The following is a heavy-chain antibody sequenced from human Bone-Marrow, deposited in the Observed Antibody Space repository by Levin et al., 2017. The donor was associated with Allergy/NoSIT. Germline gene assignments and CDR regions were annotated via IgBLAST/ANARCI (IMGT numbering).Heavy chain of an antibody. D-gene: IGHD3-22*01. J-gene: IGHJ5*02. CDR1: GYTFTSYG. Sequence: ASVKVSCKASGYTFTSYGISWVRQAPGQGLEWMGWISAYNGNTNYAQKLQGRVTMTTDTSTSTAYMELRSLRSDDTAVYYCARDRYSYYDSSGYPPSDPWGQGTLVTVSS. CDR3: ARDRYSYYDSSGYPPSDP. V-gene: IGHV1-18*01. CDR2: ISAYNGNT.